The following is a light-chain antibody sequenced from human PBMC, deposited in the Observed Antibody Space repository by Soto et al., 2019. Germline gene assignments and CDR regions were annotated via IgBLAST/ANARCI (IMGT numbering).Light chain of an antibody. CDR2: KAS. J-gene: IGKJ1*01. CDR1: QSIENW. Sequence: DIQMTQSPFTLSASVGDRVTITCRASQSIENWLAWYQQKPGKAPKLFVLKASTLEIGVPSRFSGSGSGTEFTLSISSLQPDDFATYFCQQYESFPRTFGQGTKVEIK. V-gene: IGKV1-5*03. CDR3: QQYESFPRT.